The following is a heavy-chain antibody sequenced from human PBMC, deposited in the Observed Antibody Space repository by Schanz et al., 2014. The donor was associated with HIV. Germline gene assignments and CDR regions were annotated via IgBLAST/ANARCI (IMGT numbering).Heavy chain of an antibody. J-gene: IGHJ5*01. CDR3: ARSRFQLQWFDS. V-gene: IGHV1-2*02. Sequence: QVQLVQSGAEVKKPGASVRLSCKASGYSFNDSYIHWVRQAPGQGLEWMGWISPDSGATDYAQNFQGRVTMTRHTSMTTVYMDLSRVTSDDTAVYYCARSRFQLQWFDSWGQGTLVTVSS. CDR1: GYSFNDSY. CDR2: ISPDSGAT. D-gene: IGHD2-2*01.